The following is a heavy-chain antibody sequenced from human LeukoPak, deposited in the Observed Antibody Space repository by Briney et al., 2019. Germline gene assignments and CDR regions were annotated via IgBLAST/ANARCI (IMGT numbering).Heavy chain of an antibody. CDR3: AKGVRSGKYFYASSGYSFDS. V-gene: IGHV3-23*01. D-gene: IGHD3-22*01. CDR1: GLTFSNYA. J-gene: IGHJ4*02. CDR2: IGGSGSST. Sequence: GGSLRLSCTTSGLTFSNYAMSWVRQAPGKGLEWVSSIGGSGSSTWYADSVKGRFTISRDNSKNTLFLQMNGLRAEDTAVYYCAKGVRSGKYFYASSGYSFDSWGQGTLVTVSS.